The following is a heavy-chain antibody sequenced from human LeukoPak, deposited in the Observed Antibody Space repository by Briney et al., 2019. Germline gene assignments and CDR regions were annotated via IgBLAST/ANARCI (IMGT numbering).Heavy chain of an antibody. D-gene: IGHD5-18*01. CDR1: RYTFTSYD. CDR2: MNPNSGNT. Sequence: SVKVSCKASRYTFTSYDIIWVRQATGQELAWMGWMNPNSGNTGYAQKFQGRVTMTRNTSISTAYMELSSLRSEDTAVYYCARPTGRVDTAMVSLHYWGQGTLVTVSA. J-gene: IGHJ4*02. CDR3: ARPTGRVDTAMVSLHY. V-gene: IGHV1-8*01.